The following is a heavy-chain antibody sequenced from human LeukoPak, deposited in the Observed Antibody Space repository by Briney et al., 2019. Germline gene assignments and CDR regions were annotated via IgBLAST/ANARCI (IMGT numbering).Heavy chain of an antibody. CDR3: ASSRSWYEFDY. J-gene: IGHJ4*02. V-gene: IGHV3-11*01. D-gene: IGHD6-13*01. CDR2: ISSSGSTI. Sequence: PGGSLRLSCAASGFTFSDYYMSWIRQAPGKGLEWVSYISSSGSTIYYADSVKGRFTISRDNAKDSLYLQMNSLRAEDTAVYYCASSRSWYEFDYWGQGTLVTVSS. CDR1: GFTFSDYY.